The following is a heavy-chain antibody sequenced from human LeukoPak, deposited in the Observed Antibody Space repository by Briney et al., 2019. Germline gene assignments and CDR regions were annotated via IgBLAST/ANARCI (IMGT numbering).Heavy chain of an antibody. CDR3: ARKHTYYYDSSGYGY. CDR1: GGSFSGYY. J-gene: IGHJ4*02. Sequence: SETLSLTCAVYGGSFSGYYWSWIRQPPGKGLEWIGEINHSGSTNYNPSLKSRVTISVDTSKNQFSLKLSSVTAADTAVYYCARKHTYYYDSSGYGYWGQGTLVTVSS. D-gene: IGHD3-22*01. CDR2: INHSGST. V-gene: IGHV4-34*01.